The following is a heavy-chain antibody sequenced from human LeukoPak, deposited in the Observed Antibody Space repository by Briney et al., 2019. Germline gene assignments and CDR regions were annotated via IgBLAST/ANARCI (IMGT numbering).Heavy chain of an antibody. V-gene: IGHV3-43*01. CDR2: ISWDESTT. J-gene: IGHJ6*02. D-gene: IGHD2-15*01. Sequence: SGGSLRLSCAASGLSIGDNSMNWVRQAPGKGLEWVSLISWDESTTYYSDSVKGRFTVSRDSSKNSLHLQMNSLRTEDTALYYCARGPNRWWVVSRNWGMDVWGQGTTVTVSS. CDR3: ARGPNRWWVVSRNWGMDV. CDR1: GLSIGDNS.